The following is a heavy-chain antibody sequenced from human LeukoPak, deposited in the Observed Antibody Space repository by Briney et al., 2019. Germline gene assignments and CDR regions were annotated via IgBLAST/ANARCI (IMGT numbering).Heavy chain of an antibody. V-gene: IGHV4-4*07. J-gene: IGHJ6*03. D-gene: IGHD3-10*01. CDR2: IYTSGST. CDR3: ARAVGSGSFQTYYYYMDV. Sequence: SETLSLTCTVSGGSISSYYWSWIRQPAGKGLEWIGRIYTSGSTNYNPSLKSRVTMSVDTSKNQFSLKLSSVTAADTAVYYCARAVGSGSFQTYYYYMDVWGKGTTVTISS. CDR1: GGSISSYY.